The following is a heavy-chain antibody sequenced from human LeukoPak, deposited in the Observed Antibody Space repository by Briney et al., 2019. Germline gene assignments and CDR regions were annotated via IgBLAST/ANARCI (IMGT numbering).Heavy chain of an antibody. J-gene: IGHJ4*02. V-gene: IGHV1-18*04. CDR3: ARDRGPSYCSETTCRTLDW. D-gene: IGHD2-15*01. CDR1: GYSFTSYG. CDR2: ITAHNGNT. Sequence: ASVKVSCKASGYSFTSYGLSWVRQAPGQGLEWMGWITAHNGNTNFAQRFQGRLTMTTDTPTSTAYMELRSLTSADTAVYYCARDRGPSYCSETTCRTLDWWGQGTLVTVSS.